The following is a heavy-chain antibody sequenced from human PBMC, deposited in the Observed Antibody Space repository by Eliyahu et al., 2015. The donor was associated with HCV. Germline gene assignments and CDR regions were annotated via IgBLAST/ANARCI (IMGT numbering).Heavy chain of an antibody. V-gene: IGHV3-73*02. CDR1: GFXFXGXA. Sequence: EVQLVESGGGXVQPGGSLXLSCAXSGFXFXGXAMHWXRQASGKGLEWVGRIRSKANXYATAYAASVKGRFTISRDDSKNTAYLQMNSLKTEDTAVYYCTTYSGSYYVGYGMDVWGQGTTVTVSS. CDR3: TTYSGSYYVGYGMDV. CDR2: IRSKANXYAT. J-gene: IGHJ6*02. D-gene: IGHD1-26*01.